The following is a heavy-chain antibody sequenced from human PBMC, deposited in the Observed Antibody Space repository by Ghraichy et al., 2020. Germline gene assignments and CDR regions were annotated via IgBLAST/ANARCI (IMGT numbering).Heavy chain of an antibody. CDR3: ARLSVSNWFDP. CDR1: GGSISSSSYY. J-gene: IGHJ5*02. Sequence: SETLSLTCTVSGGSISSSSYYWGWIRQPPGKGLEWIGNIYYSGSTYYNPSLKSRVTISVDTSKNQFSLKLSSVTAADTAVYYCARLSVSNWFDPWGQGTLVTVSS. V-gene: IGHV4-39*01. CDR2: IYYSGST. D-gene: IGHD2-8*01.